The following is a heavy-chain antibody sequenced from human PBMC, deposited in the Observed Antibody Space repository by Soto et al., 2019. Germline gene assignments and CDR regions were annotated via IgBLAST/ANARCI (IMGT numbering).Heavy chain of an antibody. CDR3: AKSDPSNYYDFDY. V-gene: IGHV3-21*04. J-gene: IGHJ4*02. CDR1: GFTFRSYN. D-gene: IGHD3-22*01. Sequence: GGSLRLSCAASGFTFRSYNMNWVRQGPGKGLEWVSYISSSSSYTSYADSVKGRFTISRDNAKNTLYLQMNSLRAEDTAVYYCAKSDPSNYYDFDYWGQGTLVTVSS. CDR2: ISSSSSYT.